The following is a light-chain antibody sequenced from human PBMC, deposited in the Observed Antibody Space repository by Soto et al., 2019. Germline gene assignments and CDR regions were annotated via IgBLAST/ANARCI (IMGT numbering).Light chain of an antibody. J-gene: IGKJ2*01. CDR2: AAS. CDR3: QQLHSNPYT. V-gene: IGKV1-9*01. CDR1: QGITNY. Sequence: DIPLTQSPSFLSASVGDRVTITCRASQGITNYLAWYQQKPGTAPQLLIYAASTLQSGVPSRFSGSGSGTEFTLTISSLQPEDFATYYCQQLHSNPYTFGQGTKVEI.